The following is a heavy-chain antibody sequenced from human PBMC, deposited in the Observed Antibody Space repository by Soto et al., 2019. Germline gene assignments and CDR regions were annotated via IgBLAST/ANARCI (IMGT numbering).Heavy chain of an antibody. D-gene: IGHD6-13*01. CDR2: INPISGST. CDR3: ARDGSSSWFYYYYGMDV. V-gene: IGHV1-69*10. CDR1: GGTFSSYA. Sequence: SVKVSCKASGGTFSSYAISWVRQAPGQGLEWMGGINPISGSTNYAQKFQGRVTMTRDTSISTAYMELSRLRSDDAAVYYCARDGSSSWFYYYYGMDVWGQGTTVTVSS. J-gene: IGHJ6*02.